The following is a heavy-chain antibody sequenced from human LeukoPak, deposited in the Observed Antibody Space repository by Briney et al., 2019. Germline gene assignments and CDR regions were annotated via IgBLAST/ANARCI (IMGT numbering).Heavy chain of an antibody. Sequence: KPSETLSLTCTVSGGSINSSSYYWGWIRQPPGKGLEWIGSVYYSGSTHYNPSLKSQVTISVDTSKNHFSLRLSSVTAADTAVYYCARQSIAARGYYYYMDVWGKGTTVTVSS. V-gene: IGHV4-39*01. J-gene: IGHJ6*03. D-gene: IGHD6-6*01. CDR2: VYYSGST. CDR1: GGSINSSSYY. CDR3: ARQSIAARGYYYYMDV.